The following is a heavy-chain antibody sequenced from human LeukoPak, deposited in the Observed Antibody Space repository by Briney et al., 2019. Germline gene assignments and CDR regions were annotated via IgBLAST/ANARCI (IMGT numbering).Heavy chain of an antibody. J-gene: IGHJ6*01. D-gene: IGHD3-10*01. Sequence: SETLSLTCSVSGGSISSYYWSWIRQPPGKGLEWFGYIYYSGSTNYKSPLKSRVTMSGDTSKNQFSLELRSATAADTAVYYRARXXXYYXVXXXXXXXXVXXGSASAPXSNDY. V-gene: IGHV4-59*08. CDR1: GGSISSYY. CDR3: ARXXXYYXVXXXXXXXXVXXGSASAPXSNDY. CDR2: IYYSGST.